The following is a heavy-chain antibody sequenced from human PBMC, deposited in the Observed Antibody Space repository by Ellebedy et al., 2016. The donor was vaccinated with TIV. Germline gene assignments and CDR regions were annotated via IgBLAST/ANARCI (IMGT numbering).Heavy chain of an antibody. CDR1: GFTFSNYA. CDR2: ISGSNGDT. J-gene: IGHJ4*02. Sequence: GESLKISCAASGFTFSNYAMSWVRQAPGKGLEWVSAISGSNGDTFYADSVKGRFTIPSDKSKTTLYLQMNNLRAEDTAVYYCARGRGGSYGGNSGYFDYWGQGTLVTVSS. V-gene: IGHV3-23*01. CDR3: ARGRGGSYGGNSGYFDY. D-gene: IGHD1-26*01.